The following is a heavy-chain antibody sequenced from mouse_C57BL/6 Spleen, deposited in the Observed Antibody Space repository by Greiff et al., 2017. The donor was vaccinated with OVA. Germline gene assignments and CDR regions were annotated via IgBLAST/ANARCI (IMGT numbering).Heavy chain of an antibody. CDR1: GFNIKDYY. CDR3: AQTAHATVYAMDY. V-gene: IGHV14-2*01. CDR2: IDPEDGET. J-gene: IGHJ4*01. Sequence: EVQLQPSGAELVKPGASVKLSCTASGFNIKDYYMHWVKQRTEQGLEWIGRIDPEDGETKYAPKFKGKATLTADKSSNTAYLQFISLTSEDTAVDYCAQTAHATVYAMDYWGQGTSVTVSS. D-gene: IGHD3-2*02.